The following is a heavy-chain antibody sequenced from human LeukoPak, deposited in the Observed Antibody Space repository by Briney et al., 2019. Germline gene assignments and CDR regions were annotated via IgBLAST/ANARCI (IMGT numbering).Heavy chain of an antibody. V-gene: IGHV4-30-2*01. Sequence: SSETLSLTCTVSGGSISSGGYYWSWIRQPPGKGLEWIGYIYHSGSTYYNPSLKSRVTISVDRSKNQFSLKLSSVTAADTAVYYCASSYSSWAGYWGQGTLVTVSS. D-gene: IGHD6-13*01. J-gene: IGHJ4*02. CDR3: ASSYSSWAGY. CDR1: GGSISSGGYY. CDR2: IYHSGST.